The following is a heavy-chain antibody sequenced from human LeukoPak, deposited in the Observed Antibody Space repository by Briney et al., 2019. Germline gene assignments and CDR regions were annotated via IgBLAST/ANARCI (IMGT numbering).Heavy chain of an antibody. D-gene: IGHD3-10*01. J-gene: IGHJ4*02. V-gene: IGHV3-48*03. CDR1: GFTFSSYE. CDR2: ISSSGSAI. Sequence: GGSLRLSCAASGFTFSSYEMNWVRQAPGKGLEWVSYISSSGSAIYYADSVKGRLTISRDNTKNSLYLQMNSLRAEDTAIYYCARDRNYYGSGSYWGQGTLVTVSS. CDR3: ARDRNYYGSGSY.